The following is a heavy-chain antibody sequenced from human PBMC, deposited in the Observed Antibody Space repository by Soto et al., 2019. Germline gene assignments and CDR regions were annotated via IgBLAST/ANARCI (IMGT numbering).Heavy chain of an antibody. J-gene: IGHJ6*03. Sequence: EVQLVESGGGLVQPGGSLRLSCAASGFTFSSYSMNWVRQAPGKGLEWVSYISSSSSTIYYADSVKGRSTISRDNAKNSLYLQMNSLRAEDTAVYYCARDSYSGYDFNYYYYMDVWGKGTPVTVSS. CDR3: ARDSYSGYDFNYYYYMDV. CDR2: ISSSSSTI. D-gene: IGHD5-12*01. V-gene: IGHV3-48*01. CDR1: GFTFSSYS.